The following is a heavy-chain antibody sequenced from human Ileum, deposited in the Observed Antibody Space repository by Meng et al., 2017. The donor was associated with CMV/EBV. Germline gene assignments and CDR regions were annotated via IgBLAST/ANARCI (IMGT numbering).Heavy chain of an antibody. J-gene: IGHJ4*02. V-gene: IGHV4-4*07. CDR1: GGSISGYY. D-gene: IGHD2-2*01. CDR3: ARGSSSWAFDY. Sequence: QVQLQESGPGLVKPSDTLSLTCTVSGGSISGYYWSWIRQPATKGLEWIGCVYSSGSTDYNPSLQSRVTMSVDTSKNKFSLKLSSVTAADTAVYYCARGSSSWAFDYWGQGTLVTVSS. CDR2: VYSSGST.